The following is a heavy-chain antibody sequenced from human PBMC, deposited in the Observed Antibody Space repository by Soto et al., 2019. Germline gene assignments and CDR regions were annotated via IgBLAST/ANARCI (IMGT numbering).Heavy chain of an antibody. J-gene: IGHJ2*01. D-gene: IGHD4-4*01. Sequence: QVQLVESGGGVVQPGRSLRLSCAASGFTFSSYAMHWVRQAPGKGLEWVAVISYDGSNKYYADSVKGRFIISRDNSKNTLYLQMNSLRTEDTAVYSCARPLWRDDYNWGYFDLWGRGTLVTVSS. CDR2: ISYDGSNK. CDR3: ARPLWRDDYNWGYFDL. CDR1: GFTFSSYA. V-gene: IGHV3-30-3*01.